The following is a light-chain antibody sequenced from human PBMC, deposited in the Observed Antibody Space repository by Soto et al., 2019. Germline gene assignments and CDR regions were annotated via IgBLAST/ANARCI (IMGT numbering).Light chain of an antibody. Sequence: EIVLTQSPGTLSLSPGERATISCRASQSVSNNYLAWYQQKPGQAPRLLIYGASKRATGIPDRFSGSGSGTDYTLTISRLEPEDSAVYYCQQYGSSLSTFGQGTKVDIK. J-gene: IGKJ1*01. CDR1: QSVSNNY. CDR2: GAS. CDR3: QQYGSSLST. V-gene: IGKV3-20*01.